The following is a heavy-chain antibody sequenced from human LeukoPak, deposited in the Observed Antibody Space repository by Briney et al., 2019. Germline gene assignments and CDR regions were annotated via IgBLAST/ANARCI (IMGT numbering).Heavy chain of an antibody. Sequence: ASVKVSCKASRYTLTGYFMHWVRQAPGQGLGWMGWINPNSGGTNYAQKFQGRVTMTRDTSSSTAYMELSRLRSDDTAVYYCARVWHVYVWGSYRPNTEYYFDYWGQGTLVTVSS. CDR3: ARVWHVYVWGSYRPNTEYYFDY. CDR1: RYTLTGYF. V-gene: IGHV1-2*02. CDR2: INPNSGGT. J-gene: IGHJ4*02. D-gene: IGHD3-16*02.